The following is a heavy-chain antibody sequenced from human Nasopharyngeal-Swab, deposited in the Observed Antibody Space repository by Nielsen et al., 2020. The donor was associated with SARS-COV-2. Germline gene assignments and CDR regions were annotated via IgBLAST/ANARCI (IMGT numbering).Heavy chain of an antibody. CDR3: ARTYYYGSGSYYNFDY. V-gene: IGHV1-69*13. D-gene: IGHD3-10*01. CDR2: IIPIFGTA. CDR1: GVTFSSYA. Sequence: SVKVSCKASGVTFSSYAISWVRQAPGQGLEWMGGIIPIFGTANYAQKFQGRVTITADESTSTAYMELSSLRSEDTAVYYCARTYYYGSGSYYNFDYWGQGTLVTVSS. J-gene: IGHJ4*02.